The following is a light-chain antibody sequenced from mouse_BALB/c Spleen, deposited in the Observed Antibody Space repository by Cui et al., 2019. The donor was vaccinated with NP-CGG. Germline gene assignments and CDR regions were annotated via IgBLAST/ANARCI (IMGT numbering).Light chain of an antibody. J-gene: IGLJ1*01. V-gene: IGLV1*01. CDR3: AIGYSKRWV. Sequence: QTVVTQESALTTSPGETVTLTCRSSTGPVTTSNYANWVQEKPDHLFTGLIGCNNNRVPGVPARFSGSQMGDKAALTITGAQSEEEEIYFCAIGYSKRWVFGGGTKLTVL. CDR1: TGPVTTSNY. CDR2: CNN.